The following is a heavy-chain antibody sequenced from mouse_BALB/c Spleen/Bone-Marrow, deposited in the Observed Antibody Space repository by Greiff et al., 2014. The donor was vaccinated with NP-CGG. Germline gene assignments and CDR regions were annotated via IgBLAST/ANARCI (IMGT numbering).Heavy chain of an antibody. Sequence: EVQLQQSGAELVKPGASVKLSCTASGFNIKDTYMHWVKQRPEQGLEWIGRIDPANGNTKYDPKFQGKATITADTSSNTAYLQLSSVTSADYAGDYCSSQNKGNYFDYWGQGTTLTVSS. V-gene: IGHV14-3*02. J-gene: IGHJ2*01. CDR3: SSQNKGNYFDY. CDR2: IDPANGNT. CDR1: GFNIKDTY.